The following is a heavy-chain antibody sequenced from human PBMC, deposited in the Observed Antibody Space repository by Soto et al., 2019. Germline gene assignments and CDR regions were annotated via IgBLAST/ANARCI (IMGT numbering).Heavy chain of an antibody. CDR1: GYTFTGYY. CDR3: ARDEEGTVVTPLYWYFDL. CDR2: INPNSGGT. V-gene: IGHV1-2*02. Sequence: ASVKVSCKASGYTFTGYYMHWVRQAPGQGLEWMGWINPNSGGTNYAQKFQGRVTMTRETSISTAYMELSRLRSDDTAVYYCARDEEGTVVTPLYWYFDLWGRGTLVTVSS. D-gene: IGHD2-21*02. J-gene: IGHJ2*01.